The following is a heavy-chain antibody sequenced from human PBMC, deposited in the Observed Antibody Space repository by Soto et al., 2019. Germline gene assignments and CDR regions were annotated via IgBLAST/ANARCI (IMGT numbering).Heavy chain of an antibody. J-gene: IGHJ4*02. V-gene: IGHV5-10-1*01. CDR3: ARHTGLGTIQFDY. Sequence: PXASRRISCQVVGYTFTSYWITWVRQMPGKGLEWMGRIDPSNSFTDYNPSFEGYVILSVDLYVSTDYLHWSGLKASDTAVYYCARHTGLGTIQFDYCGQGSPVTVSS. D-gene: IGHD3-3*01. CDR1: GYTFTSYW. CDR2: IDPSNSFT.